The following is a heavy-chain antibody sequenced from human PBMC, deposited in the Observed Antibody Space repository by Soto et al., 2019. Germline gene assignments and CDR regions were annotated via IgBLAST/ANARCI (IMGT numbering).Heavy chain of an antibody. Sequence: ASVKVSCKASGYTFTSYAMHWVRQAPGQRLEWMGWINAGNGNTKYSQKFQGRVTITRDTSASTAYMELSSLRSEDTAVYYCARDITRYSSSWYGELGDYWGQGTLVTVSS. J-gene: IGHJ4*02. CDR2: INAGNGNT. CDR1: GYTFTSYA. CDR3: ARDITRYSSSWYGELGDY. D-gene: IGHD6-13*01. V-gene: IGHV1-3*01.